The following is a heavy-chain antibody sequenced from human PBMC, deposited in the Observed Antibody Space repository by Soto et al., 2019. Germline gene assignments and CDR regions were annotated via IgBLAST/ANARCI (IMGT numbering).Heavy chain of an antibody. CDR1: AGSITGDSYY. D-gene: IGHD2-21*02. V-gene: IGHV4-61*01. J-gene: IGHJ4*02. CDR3: ARDPCGSDCYSGLDY. CDR2: ISYNGRT. Sequence: SETLSLTCNVSAGSITGDSYYWTWIRQPPGKGLEWLGYISYNGRTNYNPSLKSRVTISVDTSRKQFFLRLTSVTAADTAIYYCARDPCGSDCYSGLDYWGQGSLVTVSS.